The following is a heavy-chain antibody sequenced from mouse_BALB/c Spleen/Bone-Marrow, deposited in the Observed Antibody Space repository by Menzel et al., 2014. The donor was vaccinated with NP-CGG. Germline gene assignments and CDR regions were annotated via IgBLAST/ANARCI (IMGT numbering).Heavy chain of an antibody. CDR1: GFDFSRYW. V-gene: IGHV4-1*02. CDR3: ARLNYYGNLFV. J-gene: IGHJ1*01. Sequence: EVQLVESGGGLVQPGGSLKLSCAASGFDFSRYWTSWVRRAPGKGLEWIGEINPDSNTINYTPSLKDKFIISRDNAKNTLYLQMSKVRSEDTALYYCARLNYYGNLFVWGAGTTVTVSS. D-gene: IGHD1-1*01. CDR2: INPDSNTI.